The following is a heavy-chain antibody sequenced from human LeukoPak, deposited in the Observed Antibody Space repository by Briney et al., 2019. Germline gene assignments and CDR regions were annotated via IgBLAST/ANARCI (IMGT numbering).Heavy chain of an antibody. V-gene: IGHV1-8*01. D-gene: IGHD6-19*01. CDR2: MNPNSGNT. J-gene: IGHJ5*02. CDR1: GYTFTSYD. Sequence: ASVKVSCKASGYTFTSYDINWVRQATGQGLEWMGWMNPNSGNTGYAQKFQGRVTMTRNTSISTAYMELSSLRSEDTAVYYCASPVVAGTGLGGSWGQGTLVTVSS. CDR3: ASPVVAGTGLGGS.